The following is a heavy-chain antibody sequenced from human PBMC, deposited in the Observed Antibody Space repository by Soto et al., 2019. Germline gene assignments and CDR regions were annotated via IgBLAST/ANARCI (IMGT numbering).Heavy chain of an antibody. CDR2: TKYRSKLYT. CDR3: AREGSSTWTYYLDP. D-gene: IGHD6-13*01. V-gene: IGHV6-1*01. CDR1: GDSVSSNIAA. Sequence: SQTLSLTCSISGDSVSSNIAAWNWVRQSPSRGLEWLGRTKYRSKLYTDYATSLKSRISINPDTSKNQVSLQLNSVTPEDTAVYYCAREGSSTWTYYLDPWGQGTLVTVSS. J-gene: IGHJ5*02.